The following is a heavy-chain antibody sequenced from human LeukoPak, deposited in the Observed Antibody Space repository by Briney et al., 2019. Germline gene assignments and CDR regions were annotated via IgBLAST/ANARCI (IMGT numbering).Heavy chain of an antibody. Sequence: SETLSLTCTVSGGSVSSGSYYWSWIRQPPGKGLEWIGYIYYSGSTNYNPSLKSRVTISVDTSKNQFSLKLSSVTAADTAVYYCARDCSGGSCYGGAFDIWGQGTMVTVSS. CDR3: ARDCSGGSCYGGAFDI. CDR2: IYYSGST. V-gene: IGHV4-61*01. J-gene: IGHJ3*02. D-gene: IGHD2-15*01. CDR1: GGSVSSGSYY.